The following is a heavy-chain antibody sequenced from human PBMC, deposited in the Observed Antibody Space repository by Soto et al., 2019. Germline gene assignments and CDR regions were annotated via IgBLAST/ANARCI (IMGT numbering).Heavy chain of an antibody. CDR2: IYYSGST. J-gene: IGHJ6*04. V-gene: IGHV4-30-4*01. CDR1: GGSISSGDYY. CDR3: ASANDYINYYYGMDV. D-gene: IGHD4-4*01. Sequence: SETLSLTCTVSGGSISSGDYYWSWIRQPPGKGLEWIGYIYYSGSTYYNPSLKSRVTISVDTSKNQFPLKLSSVTAADTAVYYCASANDYINYYYGMDVWGKGTTVTVPQ.